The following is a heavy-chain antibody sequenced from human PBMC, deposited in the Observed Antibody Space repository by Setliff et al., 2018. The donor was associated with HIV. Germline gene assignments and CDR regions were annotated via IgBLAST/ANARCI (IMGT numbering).Heavy chain of an antibody. J-gene: IGHJ3*01. CDR3: AKQGYSDSLYAFDV. CDR1: GYTFTAYY. V-gene: IGHV1-2*06. CDR2: IHPNTGST. Sequence: GASVKVSCKTSGYTFTAYYIYWVRQAPGHGLELMGRIHPNTGSTNYLQEFQGRVTITRDTSMSTVYVALTGLTSDDTAVYYCAKQGYSDSLYAFDVWGQGTMVTVSS. D-gene: IGHD1-26*01.